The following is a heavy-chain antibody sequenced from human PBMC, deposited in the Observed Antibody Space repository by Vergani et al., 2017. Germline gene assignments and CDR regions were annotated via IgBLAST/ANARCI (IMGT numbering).Heavy chain of an antibody. CDR2: IIPIFWTT. V-gene: IGHV1-69*01. Sequence: QVQLVQSGAEVKKPGSSVKVSCKTSGGTFSSYAVSWVRQATGQGLEWMGGIIPIFWTTNYTQKFQGRVTITADESATTAYMELISLRSDDTAVYYCARDYRGTVYWGQGTQVTVSS. CDR1: GGTFSSYA. D-gene: IGHD1-26*01. CDR3: ARDYRGTVY. J-gene: IGHJ4*02.